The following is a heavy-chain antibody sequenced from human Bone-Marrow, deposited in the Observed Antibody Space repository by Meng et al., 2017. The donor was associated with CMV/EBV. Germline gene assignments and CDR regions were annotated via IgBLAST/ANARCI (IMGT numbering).Heavy chain of an antibody. CDR3: ARAGTTVTTLYYYGMDV. J-gene: IGHJ6*02. D-gene: IGHD4-11*01. CDR2: INPNSGGT. Sequence: ASVKVSCKASGYTFTGYYMHWVRQAPGQGLEWMGWINPNSGGTNYAQKFQGRVTMTRDTSISTAYMELSRLRSDDTAVYYCARAGTTVTTLYYYGMDVWGQGTTVTVSS. V-gene: IGHV1-2*02. CDR1: GYTFTGYY.